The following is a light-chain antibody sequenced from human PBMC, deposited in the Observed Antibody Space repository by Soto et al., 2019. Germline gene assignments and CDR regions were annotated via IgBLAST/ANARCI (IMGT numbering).Light chain of an antibody. V-gene: IGKV1-5*03. Sequence: DIQMTQSPSTLSASVGDRVTITCRASHKIDNWLAWLQQKPGKAPNLLIYKASTVESGVPSRFSGSGSGTEVTLTISSLQTDDFASYYFLHYSTYPLTFGGGTRVDI. CDR1: HKIDNW. CDR2: KAS. J-gene: IGKJ4*01. CDR3: LHYSTYPLT.